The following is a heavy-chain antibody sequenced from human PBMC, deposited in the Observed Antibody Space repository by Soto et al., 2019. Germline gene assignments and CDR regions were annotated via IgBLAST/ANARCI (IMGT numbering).Heavy chain of an antibody. CDR1: GFTFSSHW. D-gene: IGHD3-3*01. CDR3: ASRPSDRNYYGVFDY. Sequence: EVQLVESGGGLVQPGGSLRLSCTASGFTFSSHWMTWVRQAPGKALEWVANIKQDGSEEYYVDSVKGRFTISRDNAKNSLFLQMNRLRAEDTAVYYCASRPSDRNYYGVFDYWGQGTLVTVSS. V-gene: IGHV3-7*03. J-gene: IGHJ4*02. CDR2: IKQDGSEE.